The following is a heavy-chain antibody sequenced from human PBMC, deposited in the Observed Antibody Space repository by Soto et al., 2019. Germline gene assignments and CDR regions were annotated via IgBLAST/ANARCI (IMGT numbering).Heavy chain of an antibody. J-gene: IGHJ3*01. CDR3: ERDRIYYDFWSGYHD. CDR2: IKQDGSEK. V-gene: IGHV3-7*01. Sequence: GGSLRLSCAASGFTFSSYWMSWVRQAPGKGLEWVANIKQDGSEKYYVDSVKGRFTISRDNAKNSLYLQMNSLRAEDTAVYYCERDRIYYDFWSGYHDWGQGTMVTV. D-gene: IGHD3-3*01. CDR1: GFTFSSYW.